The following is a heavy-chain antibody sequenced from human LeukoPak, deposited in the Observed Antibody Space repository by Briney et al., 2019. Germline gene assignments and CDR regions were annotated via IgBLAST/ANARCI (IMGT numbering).Heavy chain of an antibody. CDR3: AKEGRSLQTY. Sequence: PGGSLRLSCAASGFMFSSNWMSWVRLAPGKGLEWVANIKEDGTETYYVDSVKGRFTIPRDNAKNSLYLQMNSLRVEGTAVYYCAKEGRSLQTYWGQGTLVTVSS. V-gene: IGHV3-7*03. D-gene: IGHD5-24*01. CDR2: IKEDGTET. CDR1: GFMFSSNW. J-gene: IGHJ4*02.